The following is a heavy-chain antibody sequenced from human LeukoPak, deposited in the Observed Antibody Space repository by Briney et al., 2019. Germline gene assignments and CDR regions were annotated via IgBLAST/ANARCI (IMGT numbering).Heavy chain of an antibody. Sequence: ASVKVSCKVSGYRLSEVSIHWVRQRPGKGLEWMGGIDPEDHESIYAQRFQGRVTMTEDTSTDTAYMEMSSLRAEDTAVYYCATGPRRYYDSRGYYYARGWFDPWGQGTLVTVSS. D-gene: IGHD3-22*01. V-gene: IGHV1-24*01. CDR3: ATGPRRYYDSRGYYYARGWFDP. CDR2: IDPEDHES. J-gene: IGHJ5*02. CDR1: GYRLSEVS.